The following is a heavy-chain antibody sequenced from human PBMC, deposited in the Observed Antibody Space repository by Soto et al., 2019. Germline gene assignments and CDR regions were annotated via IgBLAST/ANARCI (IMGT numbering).Heavy chain of an antibody. D-gene: IGHD2-15*01. V-gene: IGHV1-18*01. CDR2: ISAYNGNT. CDR1: GYTFTSYG. Sequence: ASVKVSCKASGYTFTSYGISWVRQAPGQGLEWMGWISAYNGNTNYAQKLQGRVTMTTDTSTSTAYMELRSLRSEDTAVYYCARMTAATTYYYYYYMDVWGKGTTVTVSS. CDR3: ARMTAATTYYYYYYMDV. J-gene: IGHJ6*03.